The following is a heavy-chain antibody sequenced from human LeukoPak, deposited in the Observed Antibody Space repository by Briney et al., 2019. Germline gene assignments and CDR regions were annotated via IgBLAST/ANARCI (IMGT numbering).Heavy chain of an antibody. CDR2: ISSNGGST. Sequence: GGSLRLSCAASGFTFSSYAMHWVRQAPGKGLEYVSAISSNGGSTYYANSVKGRFTISRDNSKNTLYLQMGSLRAEDMAVYYCARDGDGYDDAFDIWGQGTMVTVSS. D-gene: IGHD5-12*01. CDR1: GFTFSSYA. CDR3: ARDGDGYDDAFDI. V-gene: IGHV3-64*01. J-gene: IGHJ3*02.